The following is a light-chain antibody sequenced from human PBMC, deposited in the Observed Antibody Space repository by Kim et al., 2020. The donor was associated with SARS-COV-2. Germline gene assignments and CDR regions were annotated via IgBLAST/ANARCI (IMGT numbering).Light chain of an antibody. CDR2: WAS. CDR3: QQYYNAPRT. CDR1: QTVFYSSNNKNY. J-gene: IGKJ1*01. Sequence: DIVMTQSPDSLAVSLGERATINCKSSQTVFYSSNNKNYLAWYQQKSGQPPKLLIYWASTRESGVPDRFSGSGSGTDFTLTISSLQAEDVAVYYCQQYYNAPRTFGQGTKVDIK. V-gene: IGKV4-1*01.